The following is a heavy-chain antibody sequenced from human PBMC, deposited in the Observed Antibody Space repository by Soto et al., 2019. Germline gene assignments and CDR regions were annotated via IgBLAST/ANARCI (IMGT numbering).Heavy chain of an antibody. CDR3: ARTLGYCSSTSCQWDDAFDI. CDR1: GYSFRSYG. Sequence: ASVKVSCKASGYSFRSYGINWVRQAPGQGLEWMGWINPNSGGTNYAQKFQGRVTMTRDTSISTAYMELSRLRSDDTAVYYCARTLGYCSSTSCQWDDAFDIWGQGTMVTVSS. CDR2: INPNSGGT. V-gene: IGHV1-2*02. J-gene: IGHJ3*02. D-gene: IGHD2-2*01.